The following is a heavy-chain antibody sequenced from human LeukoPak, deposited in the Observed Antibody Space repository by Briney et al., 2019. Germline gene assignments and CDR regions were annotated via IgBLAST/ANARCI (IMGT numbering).Heavy chain of an antibody. CDR2: MHSDGRT. CDR3: ARDPDDRSGLDAFET. CDR1: GFSVSNSY. D-gene: IGHD3-22*01. Sequence: GGSLRLSCAASGFSVSNSYMNWVRQASGKGLEWVSVMHSDGRTFYADSVKGRFTISRDKSKNMFYLQMDSLRAEDTAVCYCARDPDDRSGLDAFETWGQGTKVTVS. J-gene: IGHJ3*02. V-gene: IGHV3-53*01.